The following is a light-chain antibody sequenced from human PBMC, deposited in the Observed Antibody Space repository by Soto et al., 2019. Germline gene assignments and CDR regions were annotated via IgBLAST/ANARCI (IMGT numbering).Light chain of an antibody. V-gene: IGLV2-14*01. CDR2: DVS. CDR1: SSDVGGYNS. Sequence: QSALTQPASVSGSPGQSITISCTGTSSDVGGYNSVSWYQQHPGKAPKFMIYDVSNRPSGVSNRFSGSKSGNTASLTISGLQAEDAADYYCCSYTTSNTRQIVFGTGTKLTVL. J-gene: IGLJ1*01. CDR3: CSYTTSNTRQIV.